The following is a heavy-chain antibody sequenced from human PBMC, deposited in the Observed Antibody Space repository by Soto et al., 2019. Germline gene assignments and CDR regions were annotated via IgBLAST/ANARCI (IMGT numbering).Heavy chain of an antibody. CDR3: ARETIEVAFDC. CDR1: GGSISSGTYY. Sequence: SETLSLTCTVSGGSISSGTYYWTWIRQHPGKGLEWIGYIHYSGGTHYNPSLKSRVTISVDTSKNQFSLKLSSVTVADTAVYYCARETIEVAFDCWGQGTLVTVSS. J-gene: IGHJ4*02. V-gene: IGHV4-31*03. CDR2: IHYSGGT. D-gene: IGHD3-22*01.